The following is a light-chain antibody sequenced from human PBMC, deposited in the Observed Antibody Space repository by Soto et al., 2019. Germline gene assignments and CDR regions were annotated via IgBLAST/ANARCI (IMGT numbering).Light chain of an antibody. CDR1: QSVTNSF. CDR2: GIS. J-gene: IGKJ2*01. Sequence: ENVLTQSPGTLSLSPGERATLSCRASQSVTNSFFAWYQQTPGQAPRLLTYGISNRATGIPDRFSGSGSGTDFTLTISRLEPEDFVVYYCQQYSTLPHTFGQGTKLEVK. CDR3: QQYSTLPHT. V-gene: IGKV3-20*01.